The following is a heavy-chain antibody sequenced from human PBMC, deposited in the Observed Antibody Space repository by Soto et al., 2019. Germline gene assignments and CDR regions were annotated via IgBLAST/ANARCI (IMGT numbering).Heavy chain of an antibody. CDR2: TYYRSKWYN. D-gene: IGHD6-19*01. CDR1: GDSVSSNSAA. V-gene: IGHV6-1*01. CDR3: AREGDDSGWPIDAFDM. J-gene: IGHJ3*02. Sequence: PSQTLSLTCAVSGDSVSSNSAAWNWIRQSPSRGLEWLGRTYYRSKWYNDYAVSVKSRITINPDTSKNQFSLQLNSVTPEDTAVYYCAREGDDSGWPIDAFDMWGQGTMVTVSS.